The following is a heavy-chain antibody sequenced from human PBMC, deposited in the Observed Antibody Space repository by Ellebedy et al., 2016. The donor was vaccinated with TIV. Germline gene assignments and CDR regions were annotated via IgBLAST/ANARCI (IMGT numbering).Heavy chain of an antibody. J-gene: IGHJ6*02. D-gene: IGHD6-19*01. CDR2: ISNTGAT. CDR3: ARDVAGPNYGMDV. V-gene: IGHV4-59*01. CDR1: GGLTSGFY. Sequence: MPSETLSLTCNVSGGLTSGFYCSWVRQAPGKGLEWIAYISNTGATKYNPSLRSRVTLSVGTSKNHFSLRLTSVTAADTAIYYCARDVAGPNYGMDVWGQGTMVTVSS.